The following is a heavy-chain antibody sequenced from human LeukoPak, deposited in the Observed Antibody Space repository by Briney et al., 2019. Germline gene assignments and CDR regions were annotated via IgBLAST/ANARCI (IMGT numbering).Heavy chain of an antibody. CDR2: ISAYNGDT. D-gene: IGHD6-13*01. V-gene: IGHV1-18*01. CDR1: GYTFTIYG. CDR3: ARDGTKAAAGGYYGMDV. Sequence: VASVKVSCKASGYTFTIYGINWVRQAPGQGLEWMGWISAYNGDTNSAQKPQGRVTMTTDTSTSTAYMELRSLRSDDTAVYYCARDGTKAAAGGYYGMDVWGQGTTVTVSS. J-gene: IGHJ6*02.